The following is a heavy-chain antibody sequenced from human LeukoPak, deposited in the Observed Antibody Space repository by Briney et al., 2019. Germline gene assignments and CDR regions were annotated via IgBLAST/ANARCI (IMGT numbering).Heavy chain of an antibody. CDR3: ARDLGSMRYYYGSGSYQAFDI. CDR1: GFTVSSNY. D-gene: IGHD3-10*01. J-gene: IGHJ3*02. Sequence: GGSLRHSCAASGFTVSSNYMSWVRQAPGTGLEWVSVIYSGGSTYYADSVKGRFTISRDNSKNTLYLQMNSLRAEDTAVYYCARDLGSMRYYYGSGSYQAFDIWGQGTMVTVSS. V-gene: IGHV3-53*01. CDR2: IYSGGST.